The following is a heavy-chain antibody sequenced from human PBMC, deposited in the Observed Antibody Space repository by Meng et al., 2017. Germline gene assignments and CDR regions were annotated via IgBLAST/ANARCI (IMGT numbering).Heavy chain of an antibody. J-gene: IGHJ4*02. Sequence: QFQLVPSGDEVKKPGASVKVSCKASGYTFTSYGISGVRQAPGQGLEWMGIINPSGGSTSYAQKFQGRVTMTRDTSTSTVYMELSSLRSEDTAVYYCASSSGWGDPVYDYWGQGTLVTVSS. V-gene: IGHV1-46*01. D-gene: IGHD2-21*01. CDR3: ASSSGWGDPVYDY. CDR1: GYTFTSYG. CDR2: INPSGGST.